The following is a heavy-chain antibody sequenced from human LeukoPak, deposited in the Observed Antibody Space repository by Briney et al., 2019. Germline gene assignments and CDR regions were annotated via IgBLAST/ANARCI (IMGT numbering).Heavy chain of an antibody. CDR3: AKEIFSGLLYIDY. J-gene: IGHJ4*02. D-gene: IGHD5-12*01. CDR2: ITDAVGCT. CDR1: GFTFSSSS. V-gene: IGHV3-23*01. Sequence: GGSLRLSCAAPGFTFSSSSISWVRQAPGKGLEWVSAITDAVGCTHYADSVKGRFTISSDNSKNTVYLQMNSLRPEDMAVYYCAKEIFSGLLYIDYWGQGTLVTVSS.